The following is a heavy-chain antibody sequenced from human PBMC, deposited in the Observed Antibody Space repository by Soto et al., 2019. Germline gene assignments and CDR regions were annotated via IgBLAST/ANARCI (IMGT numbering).Heavy chain of an antibody. V-gene: IGHV3-48*02. CDR1: GFTFSTYS. CDR3: ARVRPQNDY. J-gene: IGHJ4*02. Sequence: GGSLRLSCAASGFTFSTYSMNWVRQAPGKGLEWVSYIHSSSSTIYYADSVKGRFTISRDNAKNLLYLQMNSLRDEDTAVYYCARVRPQNDYWGQGTLVTVSS. CDR2: IHSSSSTI.